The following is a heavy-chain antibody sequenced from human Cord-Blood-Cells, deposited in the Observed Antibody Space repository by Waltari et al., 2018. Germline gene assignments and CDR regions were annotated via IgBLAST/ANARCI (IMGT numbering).Heavy chain of an antibody. CDR2: IIPIFGTA. CDR3: AGDTRYFDWLPLDY. CDR1: GGTFSSYA. V-gene: IGHV1-69*06. J-gene: IGHJ4*02. D-gene: IGHD3-9*01. Sequence: QVQLVQSGAEVKKPGSSVKVSCKASGGTFSSYAISWVRQAPGQGLEWMGGIIPIFGTANYAQKFQGRATITADKSTSTAYMELSSLRSEDRAVYYCAGDTRYFDWLPLDYWGQGTLVTVSS.